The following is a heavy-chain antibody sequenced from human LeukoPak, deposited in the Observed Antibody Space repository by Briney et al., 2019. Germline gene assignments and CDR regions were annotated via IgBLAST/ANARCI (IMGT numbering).Heavy chain of an antibody. CDR3: ARGLYYYGSGSYSYYGMDV. CDR1: GFTLSSNA. D-gene: IGHD3-10*01. Sequence: PGGSLRLSCAGSGFTLSSNAMHWVRQAPGKGLEWVAVLLYDGSSEYYADSVKGRFTISRDNSKNTLYLQMNSLKAEDTAVFYCARGLYYYGSGSYSYYGMDVWGQGTTVTVSS. J-gene: IGHJ6*02. CDR2: LLYDGSSE. V-gene: IGHV3-30-3*01.